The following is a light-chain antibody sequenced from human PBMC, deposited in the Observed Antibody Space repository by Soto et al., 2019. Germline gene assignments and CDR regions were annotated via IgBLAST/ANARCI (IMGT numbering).Light chain of an antibody. Sequence: IQLTQSPSSMSASIGVRVTITCRVSQDIASYLAWYQQKPGNAPKLLIYAASTLHSGVPSRFSGSGSGTDFTLTISSLQPEDFVTYYCQQLNVNLLFGQGTKLEIK. J-gene: IGKJ2*01. V-gene: IGKV1-9*01. CDR3: QQLNVNLL. CDR2: AAS. CDR1: QDIASY.